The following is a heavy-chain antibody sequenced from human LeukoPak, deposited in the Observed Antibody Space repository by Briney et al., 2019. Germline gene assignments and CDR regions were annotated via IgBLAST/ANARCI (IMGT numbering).Heavy chain of an antibody. CDR3: ARLMTDYYDSSGYYSVFDY. D-gene: IGHD3-22*01. CDR1: GGSISSYY. Sequence: SETLSLTCTVSGGSISSYYWSWVRQLPGKGLEWIGYIYHSGSTNYNPSLKSRVTISVDTSKNKFSLKLSSVTAADTAVYYCARLMTDYYDSSGYYSVFDYWGQGTLVTVSS. V-gene: IGHV4-59*08. J-gene: IGHJ4*02. CDR2: IYHSGST.